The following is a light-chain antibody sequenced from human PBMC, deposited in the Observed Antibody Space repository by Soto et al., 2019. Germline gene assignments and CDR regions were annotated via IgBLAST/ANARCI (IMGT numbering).Light chain of an antibody. J-gene: IGKJ3*01. V-gene: IGKV3-15*01. CDR2: GAS. Sequence: EILMTQSPATLSLSPGERATLSCRASQSVSSNLAWYQQKPGQAPSLLIYGASTRATGIPARFSGSGSGTEFTLTVSSLQSEDFAVYYCQQYNNWPGTFGPGTKVDIK. CDR1: QSVSSN. CDR3: QQYNNWPGT.